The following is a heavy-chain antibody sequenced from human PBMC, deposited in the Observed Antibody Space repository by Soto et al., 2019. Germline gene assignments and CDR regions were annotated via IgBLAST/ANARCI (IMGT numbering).Heavy chain of an antibody. V-gene: IGHV3-53*01. Sequence: VRLMESGGGLIHPGGSLRLSCSASGFSVSDKYMSWVRQAPGKGLEWVSVLYSGDTTYYADSVKGRFIISRDDSKNTLHLQMNSLRGDDTAVYYCVAGYTTRWSDYYFDSWGQGSLVTVSS. D-gene: IGHD3-16*02. J-gene: IGHJ4*02. CDR3: VAGYTTRWSDYYFDS. CDR2: LYSGDTT. CDR1: GFSVSDKY.